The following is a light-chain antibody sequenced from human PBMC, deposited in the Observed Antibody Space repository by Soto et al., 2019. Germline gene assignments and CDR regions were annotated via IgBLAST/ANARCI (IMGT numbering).Light chain of an antibody. CDR1: SSDVGGYNY. CDR2: DVS. V-gene: IGLV2-14*04. CDR3: SSYTSSSTYV. J-gene: IGLJ1*01. Sequence: TISXXGTSSDVGGYNYVSWYQQHPGKAPKLMIYDVSNRPSGVSNRFSGSKSGNTASLTISGLQAEDEADYYCSSYTSSSTYVFGTGTKVTVL.